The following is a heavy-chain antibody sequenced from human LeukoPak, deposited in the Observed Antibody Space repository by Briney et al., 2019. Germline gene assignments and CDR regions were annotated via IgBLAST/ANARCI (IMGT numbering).Heavy chain of an antibody. D-gene: IGHD1-26*01. Sequence: PSETLSLTCAVSGGSISSYYWSWIRQPPGKGLEWIGYIYYSGSTNYNPSLKSRVTISVDTSKNQFSLKLSSVTAADTAVYYCARGGPPDSGSYYFDYWGQGTLVTVSS. CDR1: GGSISSYY. CDR2: IYYSGST. CDR3: ARGGPPDSGSYYFDY. V-gene: IGHV4-59*08. J-gene: IGHJ4*02.